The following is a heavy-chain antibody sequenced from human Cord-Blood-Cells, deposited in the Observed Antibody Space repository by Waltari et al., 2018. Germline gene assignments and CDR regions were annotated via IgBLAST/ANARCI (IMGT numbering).Heavy chain of an antibody. CDR3: ASEAWGRYFDY. V-gene: IGHV3-48*03. Sequence: EVQLVESGGGLVQSGGSLRLSCAASGFTFSSYEMNWVRQAPGKGLEWVSYISSSGSTIYYADSVKGRFTISRDNAKNSLYLQMNSLRAEDTAVYYCASEAWGRYFDYWGQGTLVTVSS. CDR2: ISSSGSTI. CDR1: GFTFSSYE. J-gene: IGHJ4*02. D-gene: IGHD7-27*01.